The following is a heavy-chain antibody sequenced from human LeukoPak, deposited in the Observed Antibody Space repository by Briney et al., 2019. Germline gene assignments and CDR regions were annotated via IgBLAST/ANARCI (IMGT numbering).Heavy chain of an antibody. V-gene: IGHV4-61*02. J-gene: IGHJ5*02. CDR3: ARGRDFWSGDLPEWFDP. Sequence: PSETLSLTCTVSGGSISSGSYYWSWIRQPAGKGLEWIGRIYTTGSTNYNPSLKSRVTISVDTSKNQFSLKLSSVTAADTAVYYCARGRDFWSGDLPEWFDPWGQGTLVTVSS. CDR2: IYTTGST. D-gene: IGHD3-3*01. CDR1: GGSISSGSYY.